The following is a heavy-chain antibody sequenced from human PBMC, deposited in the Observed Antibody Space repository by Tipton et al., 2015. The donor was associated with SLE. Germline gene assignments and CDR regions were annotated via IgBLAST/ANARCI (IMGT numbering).Heavy chain of an antibody. J-gene: IGHJ1*01. D-gene: IGHD6-13*01. V-gene: IGHV1-8*01. Sequence: QVQLVQSGAEVKKPGASVKVSCKASGYTFTSYDINWVRQATGQGLEWMGWMNPKSSNTGYAQKFQGRVAMTRNTSISTAYMELSSLRSDDTAVYYCARDPYSSSWAEYFQYWGQGTLVAVSS. CDR1: GYTFTSYD. CDR3: ARDPYSSSWAEYFQY. CDR2: MNPKSSNT.